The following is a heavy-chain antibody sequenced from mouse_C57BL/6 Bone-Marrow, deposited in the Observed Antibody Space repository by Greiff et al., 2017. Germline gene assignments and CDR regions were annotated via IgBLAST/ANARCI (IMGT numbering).Heavy chain of an antibody. J-gene: IGHJ3*01. Sequence: EVKLVESGGGLVKPGGSLKLSCAASGFTFSDYGMHWVRQAPEKGLEWVAYISSGSSTIYYADTVKGRFTISRDNAKNTLFLQRTSLRSEDTAMYYCARWSPFAYWGQGTLVTVSA. CDR1: GFTFSDYG. V-gene: IGHV5-17*01. D-gene: IGHD1-1*02. CDR2: ISSGSSTI. CDR3: ARWSPFAY.